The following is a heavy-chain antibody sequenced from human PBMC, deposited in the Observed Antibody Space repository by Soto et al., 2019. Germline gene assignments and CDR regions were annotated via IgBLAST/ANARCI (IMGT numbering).Heavy chain of an antibody. D-gene: IGHD3-16*02. V-gene: IGHV1-2*02. Sequence: ASVKVSCKASGYTFTEYNLHWVRQAPGQGPEWMGSINPRNGDTDFAQKFQPRVTMTRDTSITTAYMEVFRLTSHDTAVYYCARHRFTSGSDYFDSWGQGTLVTVSS. CDR3: ARHRFTSGSDYFDS. CDR2: INPRNGDT. J-gene: IGHJ4*02. CDR1: GYTFTEYN.